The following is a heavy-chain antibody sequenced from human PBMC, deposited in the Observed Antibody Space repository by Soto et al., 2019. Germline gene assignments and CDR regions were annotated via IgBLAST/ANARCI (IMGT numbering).Heavy chain of an antibody. Sequence: GGSLRLSCSASGFPFISYSMSWVRQAPGRGLQWVSSISTTSSYMSYAESVRGRFTISRDNAKNSLFLQMNSLRAEDTAVYYCARGVGAAYYYYAMDVWGQGTTVTVS. J-gene: IGHJ6*02. CDR2: ISTTSSYM. D-gene: IGHD6-13*01. CDR1: GFPFISYS. CDR3: ARGVGAAYYYYAMDV. V-gene: IGHV3-21*01.